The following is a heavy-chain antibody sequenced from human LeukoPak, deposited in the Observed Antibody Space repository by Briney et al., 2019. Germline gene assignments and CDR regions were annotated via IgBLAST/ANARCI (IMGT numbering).Heavy chain of an antibody. CDR1: GFTFSSHN. V-gene: IGHV3-48*04. J-gene: IGHJ4*02. Sequence: GGSLRLSCAASGFTFSSHNMNWVRQAPGKGLEWVSYISSSSSTIYYADSVKGRFTISRDNAKNSLYLQTNSLRAEDTAIYYCAGYGSGSFWGQGTLVTVSS. CDR2: ISSSSSTI. D-gene: IGHD3-10*01. CDR3: AGYGSGSF.